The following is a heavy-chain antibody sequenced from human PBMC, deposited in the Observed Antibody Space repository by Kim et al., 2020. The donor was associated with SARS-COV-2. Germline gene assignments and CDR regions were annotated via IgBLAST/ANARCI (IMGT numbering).Heavy chain of an antibody. V-gene: IGHV3-15*01. CDR2: IKSKTDGGTT. D-gene: IGHD1-7*01. Sequence: GGSLRLSCAASGFTFSNAWMSWVRQAPGKGLEWVGRIKSKTDGGTTDYAAPVKGRFTISRDDSKNTLYLQMNSLKTEDTAVYYCTTYNLNYVRGSTPYWYFDLWGRGTLVTVSS. CDR1: GFTFSNAW. J-gene: IGHJ2*01. CDR3: TTYNLNYVRGSTPYWYFDL.